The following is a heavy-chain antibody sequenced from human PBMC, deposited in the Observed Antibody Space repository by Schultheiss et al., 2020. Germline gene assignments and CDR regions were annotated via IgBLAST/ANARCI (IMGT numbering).Heavy chain of an antibody. Sequence: ASVKVSCKASGYTFTSYAMNWVRQAPGQGLEWMGWINTNTGNPTYAQGFTGRFVFSLDTSVSTAYLQISSLKAEDTAVYYCARGHYVVVVAATSYYYYYGMDVWGKGTTVNGYS. J-gene: IGHJ6*04. D-gene: IGHD2-15*01. CDR3: ARGHYVVVVAATSYYYYYGMDV. CDR2: INTNTGNP. CDR1: GYTFTSYA. V-gene: IGHV7-4-1*02.